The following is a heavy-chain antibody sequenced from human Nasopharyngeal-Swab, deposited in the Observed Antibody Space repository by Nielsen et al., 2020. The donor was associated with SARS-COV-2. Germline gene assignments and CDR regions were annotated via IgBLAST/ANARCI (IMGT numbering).Heavy chain of an antibody. CDR1: DGSFSGYY. Sequence: SETLSLTCAVYDGSFSGYYWSWIRQPPGKGLEWIGEINHSGTTSYNPSLKSRVTISSDTSKNQFSLKLSSVTAADTAVYYCARGHRSISMIVVVIATAHFYFDSWGRGTLVTVTS. V-gene: IGHV4-34*01. CDR2: INHSGTT. CDR3: ARGHRSISMIVVVIATAHFYFDS. J-gene: IGHJ4*02. D-gene: IGHD3-22*01.